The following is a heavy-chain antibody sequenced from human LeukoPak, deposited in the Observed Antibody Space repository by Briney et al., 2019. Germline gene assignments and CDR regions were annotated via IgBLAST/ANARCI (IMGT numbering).Heavy chain of an antibody. CDR1: GGSINSGNYY. J-gene: IGHJ4*02. D-gene: IGHD3-22*01. CDR2: IYISGST. CDR3: ARKTTYYYDSSGYGFFRY. V-gene: IGHV4-61*09. Sequence: NPSETLSLTCTVSGGSINSGNYYWSWIRQPAGKGLEWIGHIYISGSTNYNPSLKSRVTISVDTSKNQFSLKLSSVTAADTAVYYCARKTTYYYDSSGYGFFRYWGQGTLVTVSS.